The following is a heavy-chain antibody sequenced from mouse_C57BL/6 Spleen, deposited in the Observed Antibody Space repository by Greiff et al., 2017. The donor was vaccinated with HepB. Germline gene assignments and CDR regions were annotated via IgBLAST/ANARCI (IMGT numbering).Heavy chain of an antibody. D-gene: IGHD4-1*01. V-gene: IGHV1-53*01. J-gene: IGHJ2*01. CDR1: GYTFTSYW. Sequence: QVHVKQPGTELVKPGASVKLSCKASGYTFTSYWMHWVKQRPGQGLEWIGNINPSNGGTNYNEKFKSKATLTEDKSSSTAYMQLSSLTSEDSAVYYCAKSLTLGYFGYWGQGTTLTVSS. CDR3: AKSLTLGYFGY. CDR2: INPSNGGT.